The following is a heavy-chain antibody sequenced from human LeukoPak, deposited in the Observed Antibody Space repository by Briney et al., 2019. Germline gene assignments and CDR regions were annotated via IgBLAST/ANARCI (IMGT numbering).Heavy chain of an antibody. Sequence: GGSLRLSCAASGFTFSSYAMHWVRQAPGKGLEWVAVISYDGSNKYYADSVKGRFTISRDNSKNTLYLQMNSLRAEDTAVYYCARDLYRFVFGGVSASFDYWGQGTLVTVSS. J-gene: IGHJ4*02. CDR1: GFTFSSYA. D-gene: IGHD3-16*01. CDR2: ISYDGSNK. V-gene: IGHV3-30-3*01. CDR3: ARDLYRFVFGGVSASFDY.